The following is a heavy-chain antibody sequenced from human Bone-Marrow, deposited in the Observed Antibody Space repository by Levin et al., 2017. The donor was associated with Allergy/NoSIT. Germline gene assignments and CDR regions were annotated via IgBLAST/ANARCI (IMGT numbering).Heavy chain of an antibody. CDR1: GFTFSSYA. CDR2: ISGSGGST. V-gene: IGHV3-23*01. Sequence: PGGSLRLSCAASGFTFSSYAMSWVRQAPGKGLEWVSAISGSGGSTYYADSVKGRFTISRDNSKNTLYLQMNSLRAEDTAVYYCAKDSYSSGWYGENYWGQGTLVTVSS. CDR3: AKDSYSSGWYGENY. D-gene: IGHD6-19*01. J-gene: IGHJ4*02.